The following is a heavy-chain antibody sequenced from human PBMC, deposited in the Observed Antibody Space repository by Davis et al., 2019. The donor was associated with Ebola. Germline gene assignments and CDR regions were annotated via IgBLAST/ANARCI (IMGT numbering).Heavy chain of an antibody. Sequence: GESLKISCAASGFTFNTYAMSWVRQPPGKGLEWISSISSSGTVTYYADSVKGRFTISRDNAKNSVDLQMHSLRAEDTAVYYCARERLSGFWSGYPDYWGQGTLVTVSS. CDR1: GFTFNTYA. V-gene: IGHV3-21*01. J-gene: IGHJ4*02. CDR3: ARERLSGFWSGYPDY. D-gene: IGHD3-3*01. CDR2: ISSSGTVT.